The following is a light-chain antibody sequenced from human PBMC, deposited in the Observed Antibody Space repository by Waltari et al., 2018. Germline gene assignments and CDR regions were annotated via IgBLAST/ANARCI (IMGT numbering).Light chain of an antibody. V-gene: IGKV3-11*01. CDR1: QSVSSY. Sequence: EIVLTQSPATLSLPPGDRATLSCRASQSVSSYLAWYQQKPGQAPRLLIYYASNRATGSPARLSGSGSGTDFTLTISSLEPEDFAVYYCQQRSNWPLYTFGQGTKLEIK. CDR2: YAS. CDR3: QQRSNWPLYT. J-gene: IGKJ2*01.